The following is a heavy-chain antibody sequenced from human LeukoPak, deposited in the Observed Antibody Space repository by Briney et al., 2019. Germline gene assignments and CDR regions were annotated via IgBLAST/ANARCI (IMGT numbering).Heavy chain of an antibody. CDR3: ARDFYGLDI. J-gene: IGHJ6*02. CDR1: GYTFIDYY. CDR2: INSNSGGT. V-gene: IGHV1-2*02. Sequence: ASVKVSCKASGYTFIDYYIHWVRQAPGPGLEWMGWINSNSGGTNYAPKFQGRVTMTRDTSSGTVFMELNSLTLDDTAVYYCARDFYGLDIWGQGTTVTVSS.